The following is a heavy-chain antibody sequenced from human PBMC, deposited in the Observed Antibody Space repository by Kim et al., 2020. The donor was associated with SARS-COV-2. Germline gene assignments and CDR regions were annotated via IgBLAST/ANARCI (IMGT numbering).Heavy chain of an antibody. V-gene: IGHV3-11*05. CDR2: ISSSSSYT. Sequence: GGSLRLSCAASGFTFSDYYMSWIRQSPGKGLEWVSYISSSSSYTNYADSVKGRFTISRDNAKNSLYLQMNSLRAEDTAVYYCARVGLTYYYDSSGYYYFVYWGQGTLVTVSS. CDR1: GFTFSDYY. J-gene: IGHJ4*02. D-gene: IGHD3-22*01. CDR3: ARVGLTYYYDSSGYYYFVY.